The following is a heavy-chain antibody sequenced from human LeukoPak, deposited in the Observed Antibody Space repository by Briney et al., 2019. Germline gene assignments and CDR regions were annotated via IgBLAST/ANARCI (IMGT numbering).Heavy chain of an antibody. CDR3: ARGPDPPPDFWSGYYQTPFDP. D-gene: IGHD3-3*01. CDR1: GGSFSGYY. CDR2: INHSGST. J-gene: IGHJ5*02. V-gene: IGHV4-34*01. Sequence: SETLSLTCAVYGGSFSGYYWSWIRQPPGKGLEWIGEINHSGSTNYNPSLKSRVTISVDTSQNQFSLKLSSVTAADTAVYYCARGPDPPPDFWSGYYQTPFDPWGQGTLVTVSS.